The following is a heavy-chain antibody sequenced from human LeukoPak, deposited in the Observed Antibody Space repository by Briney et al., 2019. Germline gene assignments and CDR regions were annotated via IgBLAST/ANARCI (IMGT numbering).Heavy chain of an antibody. J-gene: IGHJ4*02. D-gene: IGHD6-13*01. CDR2: ISAYNGNT. Sequence: ASVKVSCKASGYTFTSYGISWVRQAPGQGLEWMGWISAYNGNTNYAQKFQGRVTMTTDASTSTAYMELRSLRSDDTAVYYCARETILAGYSSSWQKYFDYWGQGTLVTVSS. CDR3: ARETILAGYSSSWQKYFDY. CDR1: GYTFTSYG. V-gene: IGHV1-18*01.